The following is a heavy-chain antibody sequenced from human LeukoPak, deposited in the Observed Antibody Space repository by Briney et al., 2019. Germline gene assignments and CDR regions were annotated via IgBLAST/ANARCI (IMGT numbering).Heavy chain of an antibody. CDR1: GGTFSSYA. J-gene: IGHJ4*02. CDR2: IIPIFGTA. V-gene: IGHV1-69*06. D-gene: IGHD6-19*01. CDR3: ASSLAVAGTEADY. Sequence: GASVKVSCKASGGTFSSYAISWVRQAPGQGLEWMGGIIPIFGTANYAQKFQGRVTITADKSTSTAYMELSSLRSEDTAVYHCASSLAVAGTEADYWGQGTLVTVSS.